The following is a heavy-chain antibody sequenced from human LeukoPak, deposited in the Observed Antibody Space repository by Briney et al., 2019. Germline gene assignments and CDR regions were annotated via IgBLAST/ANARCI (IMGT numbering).Heavy chain of an antibody. J-gene: IGHJ4*02. CDR3: AKNDYGGSPVAIDC. D-gene: IGHD4-17*01. CDR2: ISGSGART. CDR1: GFTFSSYA. Sequence: GGSLRLSCAASGFTFSSYAMTWVRQAPGKGLEWVSAISGSGARTYYADSVKGRFTISRDNSKNTPYLQMNSLRAEDTAVYYCAKNDYGGSPVAIDCWGQGTLVTVSS. V-gene: IGHV3-23*01.